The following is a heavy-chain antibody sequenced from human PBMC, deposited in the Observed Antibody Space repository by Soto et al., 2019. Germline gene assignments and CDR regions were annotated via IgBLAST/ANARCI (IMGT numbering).Heavy chain of an antibody. Sequence: QVQLQQWGAGLLKPSETLSLTWAVYGGSFSGYYWSWIRQPPGKGLEWIGEINHSGSTNYNPSLKSRVTISVDTSKNQFSLKLSSVTAADTAVYYCARGLRDVGIVDYWGQGTLVTVSS. J-gene: IGHJ4*02. CDR1: GGSFSGYY. D-gene: IGHD1-26*01. CDR3: ARGLRDVGIVDY. V-gene: IGHV4-34*01. CDR2: INHSGST.